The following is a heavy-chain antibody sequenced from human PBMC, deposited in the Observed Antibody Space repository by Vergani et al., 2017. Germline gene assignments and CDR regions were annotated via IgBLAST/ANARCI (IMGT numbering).Heavy chain of an antibody. CDR3: AGITISIGGTSYYYYGMDV. Sequence: QVQLQQWGAGLLKPSETLSLTCAVYGGSFSGYYWSWIRQPPGKGLEWIGEINHSGSTNYNPSLKSRVTISVDTSKNQFSLKLSSVTAADTAVYYCAGITISIGGTSYYYYGMDVWGQGTTVTVSS. J-gene: IGHJ6*02. CDR2: INHSGST. CDR1: GGSFSGYY. D-gene: IGHD3-9*01. V-gene: IGHV4-34*01.